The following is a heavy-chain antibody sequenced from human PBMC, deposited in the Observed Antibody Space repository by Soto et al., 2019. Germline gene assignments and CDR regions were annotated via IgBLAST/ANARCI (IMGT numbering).Heavy chain of an antibody. CDR2: INHSGST. CDR3: ASGGSSWYVYYFDY. CDR1: GGSFSGYY. D-gene: IGHD6-13*01. V-gene: IGHV4-34*01. J-gene: IGHJ4*02. Sequence: QVQLQQWGAGLLKPSETLSLTCAVYGGSFSGYYWSWIRQPPGKGLEWIGEINHSGSTNYNPSLKSRVTISVDTSKSQFSLKLSSVTAANTAVYYCASGGSSWYVYYFDYWGQGTLVTVSS.